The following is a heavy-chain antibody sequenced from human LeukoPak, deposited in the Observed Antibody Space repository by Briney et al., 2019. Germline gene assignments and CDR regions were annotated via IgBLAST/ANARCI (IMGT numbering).Heavy chain of an antibody. CDR1: GFTFSRYW. J-gene: IGHJ4*02. CDR2: IKQDGSEK. CDR3: VRYRPAPA. D-gene: IGHD3-16*02. Sequence: PGGSLRLSCAASGFTFSRYWMSWVRQAPGKGLEWVANIKQDGSEKYYVDSVKGRFTISRDNARKTLYLLMSSLRAEDSAIYYCVRYRPAPAWGQGTLVTVAS. V-gene: IGHV3-7*02.